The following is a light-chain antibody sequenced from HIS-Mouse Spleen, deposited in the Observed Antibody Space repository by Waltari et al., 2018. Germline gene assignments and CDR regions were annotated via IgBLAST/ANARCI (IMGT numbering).Light chain of an antibody. V-gene: IGKV3-20*01. CDR2: GAS. J-gene: IGKJ3*01. Sequence: EIVLTQSPGPLSLSPGERATLSCRASQSVSSSYLAWYQQKPGQAPRLLIYGASSRATGIPDRFGGSGSGTDFTLTISRLEPEDFAVYYCQQYGSSFTFGPGTKVDIK. CDR3: QQYGSSFT. CDR1: QSVSSSY.